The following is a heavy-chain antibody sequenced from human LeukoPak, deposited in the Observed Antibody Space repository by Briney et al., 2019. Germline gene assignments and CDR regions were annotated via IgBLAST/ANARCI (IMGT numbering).Heavy chain of an antibody. Sequence: PGGSLRLSCAASGFTFSSYGMHWVRQAPGKGLEWVAFIRYDGSNKYYADSVKGRFTISRDNSKNTLYLQMNSLRAEDTAVYYCAKDLRGGIAAAEPYDYWGQGTLVTVSS. CDR1: GFTFSSYG. J-gene: IGHJ4*02. D-gene: IGHD6-13*01. V-gene: IGHV3-30*02. CDR2: IRYDGSNK. CDR3: AKDLRGGIAAAEPYDY.